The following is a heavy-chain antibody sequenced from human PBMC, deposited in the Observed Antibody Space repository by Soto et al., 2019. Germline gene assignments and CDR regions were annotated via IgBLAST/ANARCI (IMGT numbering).Heavy chain of an antibody. V-gene: IGHV4-30-4*01. Sequence: PSETLSLTCTVSGASIGSVYWSWLRQSPGKGLEWIGYIYYDGRTHYNPSVRSRVIISVDTSKNQFSLILTSVTAADTAVYHCARSGVDESPSYFWFYFDYWGQGSLVTVSS. J-gene: IGHJ4*02. CDR1: GASIGSVY. CDR2: IYYDGRT. CDR3: ARSGVDESPSYFWFYFDY. D-gene: IGHD3-3*01.